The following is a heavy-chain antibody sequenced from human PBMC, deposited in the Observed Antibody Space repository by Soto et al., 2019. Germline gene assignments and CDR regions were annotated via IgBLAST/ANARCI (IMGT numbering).Heavy chain of an antibody. V-gene: IGHV1-8*01. CDR1: GYTFTSYD. J-gene: IGHJ4*02. CDR2: MNPNSGNT. D-gene: IGHD3-10*01. Sequence: ASVKVSCKASGYTFTSYDNNWVRQATGQGLEWMGWMNPNSGNTGYAQKFQGRVTMTRNTSISTAYMELSSLRSEDTAVYYCARGGVFFFAAPTNPFDYWGQGTLVTVSS. CDR3: ARGGVFFFAAPTNPFDY.